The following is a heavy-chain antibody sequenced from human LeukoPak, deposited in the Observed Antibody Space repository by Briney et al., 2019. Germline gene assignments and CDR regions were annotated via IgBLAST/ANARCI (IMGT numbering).Heavy chain of an antibody. J-gene: IGHJ4*02. V-gene: IGHV3-7*01. CDR2: IKQDGGEK. CDR3: ARATLAWYYYDSSGCPYFDY. CDR1: GFTFSSYW. D-gene: IGHD3-22*01. Sequence: GGSLRLSCAASGFTFSSYWMSWVRQAPGKGLEWVANIKQDGGEKYYVDSVKGRFTISRDNAKNSLYLQMNSLRAEATAVYYCARATLAWYYYDSSGCPYFDYWGQGTLVTVSS.